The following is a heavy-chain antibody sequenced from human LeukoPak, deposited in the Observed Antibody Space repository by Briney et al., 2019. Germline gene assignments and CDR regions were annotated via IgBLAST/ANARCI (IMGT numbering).Heavy chain of an antibody. V-gene: IGHV3-30*03. CDR2: TSYDGSNK. J-gene: IGHJ4*02. CDR1: GFTFSSHW. CDR3: ARDQVQLCSSGSCYVIDN. Sequence: PGGSLRLSCAASGFTFSSHWMSWVRQAPGRGLEWVAVTSYDGSNKYYADSVKGRFTISRDNSQNTLHLQMSSLRVADTAVYYCARDQVQLCSSGSCYVIDNWGPGTLVAVSS. D-gene: IGHD2-15*01.